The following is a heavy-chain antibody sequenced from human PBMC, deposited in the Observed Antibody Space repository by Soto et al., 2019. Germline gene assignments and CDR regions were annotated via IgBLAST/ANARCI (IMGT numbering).Heavy chain of an antibody. CDR3: EKDLIAGDTTIYSGMDV. CDR1: GFTFSSYG. D-gene: IGHD1-26*01. CDR2: ISYDGSNK. V-gene: IGHV3-30*18. Sequence: GESLKISCAASGFTFSSYGMHWVRQAPGKGLEWVAVISYDGSNKYYADSVKGRFTISRDDSKNTLYLQMNSLRAEDTAVYYSEKDLIAGDTTIYSGMDVWVQGTTVTVSS. J-gene: IGHJ6*02.